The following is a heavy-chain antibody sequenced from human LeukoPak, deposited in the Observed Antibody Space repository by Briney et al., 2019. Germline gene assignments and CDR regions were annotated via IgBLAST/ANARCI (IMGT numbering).Heavy chain of an antibody. D-gene: IGHD2-2*01. CDR3: ARHPRYCSSTSCYGTWAFDI. V-gene: IGHV4-34*01. CDR2: INHSGST. J-gene: IGHJ3*02. Sequence: KPSETLSLTCAVYGGSFSGYYWSWIRQPSGKGLEWIGEINHSGSTNYNPSLKSRVTISVDTSKNQFSLKLSSVTAADTAVYYCARHPRYCSSTSCYGTWAFDIWGQGTMVTVSS. CDR1: GGSFSGYY.